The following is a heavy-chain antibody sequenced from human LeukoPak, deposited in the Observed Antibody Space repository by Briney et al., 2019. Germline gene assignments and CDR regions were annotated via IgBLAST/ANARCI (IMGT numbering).Heavy chain of an antibody. J-gene: IGHJ6*02. V-gene: IGHV3-7*03. D-gene: IGHD2-8*01. CDR3: AVLHYYAMDV. CDR2: IKQDGSEK. CDR1: GFTFSSYW. Sequence: GGSLRLSCAASGFTFSSYWMQWVRQAPGKGLEWVANIKQDGSEKYYADSVKGRFIISRDNAKNALYLQMNSLRGEDAALYYCAVLHYYAMDVWGQGTTVTVSS.